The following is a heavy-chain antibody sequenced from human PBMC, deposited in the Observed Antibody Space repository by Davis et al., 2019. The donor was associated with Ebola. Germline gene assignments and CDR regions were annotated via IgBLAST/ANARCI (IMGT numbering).Heavy chain of an antibody. V-gene: IGHV3-7*01. CDR2: IKQDGSEK. CDR3: AREDIVVVPAALYYYYYGMDV. D-gene: IGHD2-2*01. Sequence: GESLKISCAASGFTFSSYWMSWVRQAPGKGLEWVANIKQDGSEKYYVDSVKGRFTISRDNAKNSLYLQMNSLGAEDTAVYYCAREDIVVVPAALYYYYYGMDVWGKGTTVTVSS. CDR1: GFTFSSYW. J-gene: IGHJ6*04.